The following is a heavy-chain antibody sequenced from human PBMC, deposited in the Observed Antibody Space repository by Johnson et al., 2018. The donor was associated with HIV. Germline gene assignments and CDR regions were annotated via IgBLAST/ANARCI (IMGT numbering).Heavy chain of an antibody. CDR2: TSLDGGTK. J-gene: IGHJ3*02. D-gene: IGHD5-18*01. Sequence: QVQLVESGGGVVQPGRSLRLSCAASGFTFSSYAMHWVRQAPRQGVQWVTSTSLDGGTKHYADSVKGRFTISSDHSKNPLFLDMTSLRTEDTAVYYCARAHPFESYSLGAAAFEIWGQGTVVTVSS. CDR1: GFTFSSYA. CDR3: ARAHPFESYSLGAAAFEI. V-gene: IGHV3-30-3*01.